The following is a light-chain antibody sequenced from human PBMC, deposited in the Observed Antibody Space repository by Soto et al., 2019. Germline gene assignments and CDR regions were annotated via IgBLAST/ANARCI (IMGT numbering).Light chain of an antibody. Sequence: EIVVTQSPGTLSMSPGERATISCRASQSVSKSSLAWYQQKPGQAPRLLIYGASSKATGIPDRFSGSGSGTDFTLTISSLEPEDFAAYYCQQYGSSRTFGQGTKVEIK. V-gene: IGKV3-20*01. CDR2: GAS. CDR3: QQYGSSRT. J-gene: IGKJ1*01. CDR1: QSVSKSS.